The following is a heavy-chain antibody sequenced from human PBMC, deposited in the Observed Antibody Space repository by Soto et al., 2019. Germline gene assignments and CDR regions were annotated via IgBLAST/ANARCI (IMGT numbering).Heavy chain of an antibody. Sequence: PSETLSLTCAVYGGSFSGYYWSWIRQPPGKGLEWIGEINHSGSTNYNPSLKSRVTISVDTSKNQFSLKLSSVTAADTAVYYCARVLVYLVGRVIGIRWFVLCGKVTQVTV. CDR2: INHSGST. J-gene: IGHJ5*02. CDR1: GGSFSGYY. CDR3: ARVLVYLVGRVIGIRWFVL. D-gene: IGHD3-16*02. V-gene: IGHV4-34*01.